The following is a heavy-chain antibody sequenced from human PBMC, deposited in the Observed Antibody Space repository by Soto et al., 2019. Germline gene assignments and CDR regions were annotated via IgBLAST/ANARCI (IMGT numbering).Heavy chain of an antibody. D-gene: IGHD3-3*01. CDR1: GFTFSSYG. CDR2: IWYDGSNK. V-gene: IGHV3-33*01. J-gene: IGHJ4*02. CDR3: ARDLFNFGLGAPDY. Sequence: QVQLVESGGGVVQPGRSLRLSCAASGFTFSSYGMHWVRQAPGKGLEWVAVIWYDGSNKYYGDSVKGRFTISRDNSKNRLYLQMNSLRAEDTAVYYCARDLFNFGLGAPDYWGQGPLVIVSS.